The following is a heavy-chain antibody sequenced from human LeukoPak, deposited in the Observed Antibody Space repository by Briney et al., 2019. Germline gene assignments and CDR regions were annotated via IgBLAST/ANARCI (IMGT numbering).Heavy chain of an antibody. CDR2: ISYDGSNK. J-gene: IGHJ4*02. V-gene: IGHV3-30*18. CDR1: GFTFSSYG. Sequence: GGSVRLSCAASGFTFSSYGMHWVRQAPGKGLEWVGVISYDGSNKYYADSVKGRFTISRDNSKNTLYLQMNSLRAEDTAVYYCAKVPSSGWSPFDYWGQGTLVTVSS. CDR3: AKVPSSGWSPFDY. D-gene: IGHD6-19*01.